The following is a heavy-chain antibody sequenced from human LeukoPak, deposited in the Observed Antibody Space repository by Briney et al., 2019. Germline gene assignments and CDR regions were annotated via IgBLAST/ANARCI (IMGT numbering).Heavy chain of an antibody. CDR2: INPNSGGT. CDR3: ARRWGGIYQLDY. CDR1: GYTFTGYF. V-gene: IGHV1-2*02. D-gene: IGHD1-26*01. Sequence: ASVKVSCKASGYTFTGYFMRWVRQAPGQGLEWMGWINPNSGGTNYAQKFQGGVTLTTDTSISTTYRELTSLRSDDTAVYYCARRWGGIYQLDYWGQGTLVTVSS. J-gene: IGHJ4*02.